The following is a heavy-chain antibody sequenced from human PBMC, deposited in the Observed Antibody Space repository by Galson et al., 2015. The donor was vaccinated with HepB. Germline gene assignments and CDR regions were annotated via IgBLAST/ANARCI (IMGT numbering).Heavy chain of an antibody. Sequence: SLRLSCAASRFTFTGYAMNWVRQAPGRGLEWIASISSGSMYIYYADSMKGRFTISRDNARNSLSLQLNSLRVEDTAVYYCTRGFHYYNNRLNDYWGQGTLVTVSS. CDR2: ISSGSMYI. D-gene: IGHD3-22*01. V-gene: IGHV3-21*01. CDR1: RFTFTGYA. CDR3: TRGFHYYNNRLNDY. J-gene: IGHJ4*02.